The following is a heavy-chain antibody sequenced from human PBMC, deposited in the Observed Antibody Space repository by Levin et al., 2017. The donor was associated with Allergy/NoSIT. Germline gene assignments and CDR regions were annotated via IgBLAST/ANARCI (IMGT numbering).Heavy chain of an antibody. Sequence: GESLKISCAASGFTFDDYTMHWVRQAPGKGLEWVSLISWDGGSTYYADSVKGRFTISRDNSKNSLYLQMNSLRTEDTALYYCAKERDTAMVLDYWGQGTLVTVSS. CDR2: ISWDGGST. J-gene: IGHJ4*02. CDR3: AKERDTAMVLDY. CDR1: GFTFDDYT. D-gene: IGHD5-18*01. V-gene: IGHV3-43*01.